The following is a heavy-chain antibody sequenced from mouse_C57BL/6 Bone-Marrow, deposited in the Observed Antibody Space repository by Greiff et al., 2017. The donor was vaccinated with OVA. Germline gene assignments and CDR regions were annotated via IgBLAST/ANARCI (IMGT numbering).Heavy chain of an antibody. D-gene: IGHD4-1*01. V-gene: IGHV1-82*01. CDR1: GYAFSSSW. Sequence: QVQLQQSGPELVKPGASVKISCKASGYAFSSSWMNWVKQSPGKGLEWIGRIYPGDGDTNYNGKFKGKATLTADKSSSTAYMQLSSLTSEDSAVYFCARGTGTAYFDYWGQGTTLTVSS. J-gene: IGHJ2*01. CDR2: IYPGDGDT. CDR3: ARGTGTAYFDY.